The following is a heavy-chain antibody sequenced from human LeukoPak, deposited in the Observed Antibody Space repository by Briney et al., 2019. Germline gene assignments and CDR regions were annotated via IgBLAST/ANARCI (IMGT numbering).Heavy chain of an antibody. J-gene: IGHJ3*02. CDR3: ARPIVVVPLRAFDI. V-gene: IGHV4-59*12. D-gene: IGHD2-21*01. CDR2: VHYSGAT. Sequence: SETLSLTCTVSGDSICGYFWSWIRQTPGKGLEWIGYVHYSGATNYNPSLKSRVTISVDTSKNQFSLKLSSVTAADTAVYYCARPIVVVPLRAFDIWGQGTMVTVSS. CDR1: GDSICGYF.